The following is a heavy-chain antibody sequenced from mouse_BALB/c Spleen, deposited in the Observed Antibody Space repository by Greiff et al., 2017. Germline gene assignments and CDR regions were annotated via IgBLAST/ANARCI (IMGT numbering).Heavy chain of an antibody. V-gene: IGHV3-2*02. CDR3: AKYYYGSSYAMDD. J-gene: IGHJ4*01. D-gene: IGHD1-1*01. Sequence: EVQLQESGPGLVKPSQSLSLTCTVTGYSFTSDYAWYWIRQLPGNKLEWMGYISYSGSTSYNPSLKSRISITRDTSKNQFFLQLNSVTTEDTATYYCAKYYYGSSYAMDDWGQGTSVTVSA. CDR1: GYSFTSDYA. CDR2: ISYSGST.